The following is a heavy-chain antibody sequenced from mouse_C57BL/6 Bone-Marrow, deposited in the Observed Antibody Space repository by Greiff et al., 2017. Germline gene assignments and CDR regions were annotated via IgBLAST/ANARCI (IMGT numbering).Heavy chain of an antibody. V-gene: IGHV1-19*01. CDR1: GYTFTDYY. J-gene: IGHJ3*01. Sequence: EVQLQQSGPVLVKPGASVKMSCKASGYTFTDYYMNWVKQSPGKSLEWIGVINPYNGGTSYNQKFKGKATLTVDKSSSTAYMELNSLTSEDSAVYYCARGNGYPGAYWGQGTLVTVSA. CDR2: INPYNGGT. CDR3: ARGNGYPGAY. D-gene: IGHD2-2*01.